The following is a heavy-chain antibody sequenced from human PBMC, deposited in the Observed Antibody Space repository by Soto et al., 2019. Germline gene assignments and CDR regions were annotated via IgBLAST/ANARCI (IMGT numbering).Heavy chain of an antibody. D-gene: IGHD3-3*01. CDR2: ISGSGGST. CDR3: AIFWSGPIRWDFPFDY. CDR1: GFTFSSYA. Sequence: EVQLLESGGGLVQPGGSLRLSCAASGFTFSSYAMSWVRQAPGKGLEWVSAISGSGGSTYYADSVKGRFTISRDNSKNTRYLQMNSLRAEDTAVYYCAIFWSGPIRWDFPFDYWGQETLVTVSS. J-gene: IGHJ4*02. V-gene: IGHV3-23*01.